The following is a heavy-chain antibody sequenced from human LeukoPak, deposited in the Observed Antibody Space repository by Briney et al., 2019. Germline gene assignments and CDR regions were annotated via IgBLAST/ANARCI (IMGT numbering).Heavy chain of an antibody. CDR1: GFTFSSYG. CDR2: ISYDGSNK. V-gene: IGHV3-30*03. J-gene: IGHJ4*02. CDR3: ARSYYYDSSGYLEWDY. Sequence: GGSLRLSCAASGFTFSSYGMHWVRQAPGKGLEWVAVISYDGSNKYYADSVKGRFTISRDNAKNSLYLQMNSLRAEDTAVYYCARSYYYDSSGYLEWDYWGQGTLVTVSS. D-gene: IGHD3-22*01.